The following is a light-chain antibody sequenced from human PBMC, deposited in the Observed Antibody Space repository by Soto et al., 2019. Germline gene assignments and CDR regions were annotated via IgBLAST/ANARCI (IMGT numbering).Light chain of an antibody. CDR3: QQYGSSPWT. CDR1: QSVSSNY. Sequence: EIVLTQSPGTLSLSPGERATLSCRASQSVSSNYVAWYQQKTGQTPRLLIYIPSNRAPGIPDRFGGSGSGRHFTLTISIVEPEDFEVYYCQQYGSSPWTFGQGTKVEIK. CDR2: IPS. V-gene: IGKV3-20*01. J-gene: IGKJ1*01.